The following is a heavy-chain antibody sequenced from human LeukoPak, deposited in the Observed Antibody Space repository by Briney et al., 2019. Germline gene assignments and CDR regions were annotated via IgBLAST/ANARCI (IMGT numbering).Heavy chain of an antibody. D-gene: IGHD3-10*01. V-gene: IGHV4-34*01. CDR3: ARERGITMVRGYYYYYYMDV. CDR2: INHSGST. Sequence: SETLSLTCAVYGGSFSGYYWSWIRQPPGKGLEWIGEINHSGSTNYNPSLKGRVTISVDTSKNQFSLKLSSVTAADTAVYYCARERGITMVRGYYYYYYMDVWGKGTTVTVSS. CDR1: GGSFSGYY. J-gene: IGHJ6*03.